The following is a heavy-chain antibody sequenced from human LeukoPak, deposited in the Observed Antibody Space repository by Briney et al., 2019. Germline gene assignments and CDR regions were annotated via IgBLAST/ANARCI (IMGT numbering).Heavy chain of an antibody. J-gene: IGHJ4*02. Sequence: GGSLRLSCAASGFTFSSYGMSWVRQAPGKGLEWVSAISGSGGSTYYADSVKGRFTISRDNSKNTLYLRMNSLRAEDTAVYYCAKSQRITMVRAPLDYWGQGTLVTVSS. CDR3: AKSQRITMVRAPLDY. D-gene: IGHD3-10*01. CDR1: GFTFSSYG. CDR2: ISGSGGST. V-gene: IGHV3-23*01.